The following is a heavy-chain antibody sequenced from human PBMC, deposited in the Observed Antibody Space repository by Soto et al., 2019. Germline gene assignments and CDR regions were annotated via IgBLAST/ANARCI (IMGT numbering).Heavy chain of an antibody. CDR3: ACVREGDAFDI. CDR1: GGSISSGGYY. V-gene: IGHV4-31*03. Sequence: QVQLQESGPGLVKPSQTLSLTCTVSGGSISSGGYYWSWIRQHPGKGLEWIGYIDYSGSTYYNPSLKSRVSKSVDTSKNQFSLKHSSVTAADTAVYYCACVREGDAFDIWGQGTMVTVSS. J-gene: IGHJ3*02. CDR2: IDYSGST.